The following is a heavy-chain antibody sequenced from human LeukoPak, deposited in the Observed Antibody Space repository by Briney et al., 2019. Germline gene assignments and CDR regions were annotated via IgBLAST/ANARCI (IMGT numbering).Heavy chain of an antibody. D-gene: IGHD1-26*01. V-gene: IGHV3-21*01. CDR1: GFTFSSYS. J-gene: IGHJ4*02. CDR2: ISSSSSYI. CDR3: ARVVGATTQFDY. Sequence: PGGSLRLSCAASGFTFSSYSMNWVRQAPGKGLEWVSSISSSSSYIYYADSVKGRFTISRDNAKNSLYLQMNSLRAEDTAVYYCARVVGATTQFDYWGQGTLVTVSS.